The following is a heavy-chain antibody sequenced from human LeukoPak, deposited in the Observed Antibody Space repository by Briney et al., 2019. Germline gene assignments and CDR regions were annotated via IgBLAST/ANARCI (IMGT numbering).Heavy chain of an antibody. D-gene: IGHD1-26*01. CDR2: TSFDGVKP. V-gene: IGHV3-30*18. CDR1: AFTFPRYG. Sequence: PGRSLRPSFAAPAFTFPRYGMHRVRQAPGKGLDWVALTSFDGVKPDYADSVKGRSTISRDSSKNTLYLQMNSLRAEDTAVYYCAKDRGSSRAAYGMDVWGQGTTVTVSS. J-gene: IGHJ6*02. CDR3: AKDRGSSRAAYGMDV.